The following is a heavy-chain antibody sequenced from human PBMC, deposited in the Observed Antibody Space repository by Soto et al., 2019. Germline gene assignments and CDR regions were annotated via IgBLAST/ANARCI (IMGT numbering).Heavy chain of an antibody. CDR3: ARQGVDSSSWYWEVFYY. V-gene: IGHV4-39*01. D-gene: IGHD6-13*01. CDR1: GGSISSSSYY. J-gene: IGHJ4*02. Sequence: SETLSLTCTVSGGSISSSSYYWGWIRQPPGKGLEWIGSIYYSGSTYYNPSLKSRVTISVDTSKNQFSLKLSSVTAADTAVYYCARQGVDSSSWYWEVFYYWGQGTLVTVSS. CDR2: IYYSGST.